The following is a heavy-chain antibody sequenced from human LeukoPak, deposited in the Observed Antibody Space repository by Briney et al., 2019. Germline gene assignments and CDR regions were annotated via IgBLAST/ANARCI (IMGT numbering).Heavy chain of an antibody. D-gene: IGHD6-13*01. J-gene: IGHJ4*02. Sequence: GGSLRLSCAASGFTFSSYGMRWVRQAPGKGLEWVAVISYDGSNKYYADSVKGRFTISRDNSKNTLYLQMNSLRAEDTAVYYCAKPHISWPLDYWGQGTLVTVSS. CDR2: ISYDGSNK. V-gene: IGHV3-30*18. CDR3: AKPHISWPLDY. CDR1: GFTFSSYG.